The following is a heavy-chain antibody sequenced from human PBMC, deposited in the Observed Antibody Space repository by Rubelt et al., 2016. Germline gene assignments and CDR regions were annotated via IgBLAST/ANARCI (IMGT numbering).Heavy chain of an antibody. CDR2: IHPSGST. V-gene: IGHV4-34*01. D-gene: IGHD1-26*01. CDR3: ARTYRYYSDY. J-gene: IGHJ4*02. CDR1: GGSFSGYY. Sequence: QVQLQQWGAGLLKPSETLSLTCAVYGGSFSGYYCTWIRQPPGKGLEWIGEIHPSGSTNYNPSLKSRVTISVDTSKNQFSLKVYSVTAADTAVYYCARTYRYYSDYWGQGTLVTVSS.